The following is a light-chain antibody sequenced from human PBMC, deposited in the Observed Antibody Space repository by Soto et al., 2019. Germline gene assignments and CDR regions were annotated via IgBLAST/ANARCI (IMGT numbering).Light chain of an antibody. CDR1: QGISTW. CDR3: QQYNRYPRS. J-gene: IGKJ1*01. Sequence: DIQMTQFPSSLSASVGDRVNITCRASQGISTWLAWYQQKPERAPKSLIYAASRLQSGVPPRFSGSGSETDFTLTISSLQPEDLATYYCQQYNRYPRSFGQGTKVEIK. CDR2: AAS. V-gene: IGKV1D-16*01.